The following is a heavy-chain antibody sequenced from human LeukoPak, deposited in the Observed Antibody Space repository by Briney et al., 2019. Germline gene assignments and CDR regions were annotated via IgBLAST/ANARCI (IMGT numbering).Heavy chain of an antibody. CDR3: ARDNIPVAGTGLSWFDP. CDR2: IYHSGTP. D-gene: IGHD6-13*01. V-gene: IGHV4-30-2*01. CDR1: GGALSSGGYY. J-gene: IGHJ5*02. Sequence: SETLSLTCTVSGGALSSGGYYWTWIRQPPGKGLEWIGNIYHSGTPYYNPSLKSRVTLSVDRSKNQLSLKMTSVTAADTAVYYCARDNIPVAGTGLSWFDPWGQGTLVTVSS.